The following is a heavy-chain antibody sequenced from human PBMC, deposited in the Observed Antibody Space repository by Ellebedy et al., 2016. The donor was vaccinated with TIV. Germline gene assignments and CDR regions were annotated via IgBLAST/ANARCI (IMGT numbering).Heavy chain of an antibody. CDR1: GYTFSDYG. D-gene: IGHD3/OR15-3a*01. V-gene: IGHV1-18*04. Sequence: AASVTVSCKASGYTFSDYGITWVRQAPGQGLEWMGWISTYNGNTKYSQKVQGRVTMTTDTSTSTAYMDLRSLRSDDTAVYYCARDLWTTSYSYYGMDVWGQGTTVTVSS. CDR2: ISTYNGNT. J-gene: IGHJ6*02. CDR3: ARDLWTTSYSYYGMDV.